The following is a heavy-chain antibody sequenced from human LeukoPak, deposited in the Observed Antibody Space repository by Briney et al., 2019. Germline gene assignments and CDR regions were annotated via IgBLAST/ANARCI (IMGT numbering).Heavy chain of an antibody. CDR1: GFTLSSYW. V-gene: IGHV3-74*01. Sequence: GGSLRLSCAASGFTLSSYWMHWVRQTPGMGLVWVSRINSDGGSTSYADSVKGRFAISRDNAKNTLYLQMNSLRAGDTAVYYCARQAVARPFDLWGQGTMVAVSS. CDR3: ARQAVARPFDL. J-gene: IGHJ3*01. CDR2: INSDGGST.